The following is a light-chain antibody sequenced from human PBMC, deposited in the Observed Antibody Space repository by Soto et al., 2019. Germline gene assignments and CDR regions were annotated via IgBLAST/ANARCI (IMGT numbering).Light chain of an antibody. J-gene: IGLJ2*01. V-gene: IGLV2-14*01. CDR2: DVS. CDR3: SSYTCSSTSSVV. Sequence: QSALTQPASVSGSPGQSITISCTGTSSDVGGYNYVSWYQQHPGKAPKLMIYDVSNRPSGVSNRFSGSKSGNTASLTISGLQAEDEADYYCSSYTCSSTSSVVSGGGTKLTVL. CDR1: SSDVGGYNY.